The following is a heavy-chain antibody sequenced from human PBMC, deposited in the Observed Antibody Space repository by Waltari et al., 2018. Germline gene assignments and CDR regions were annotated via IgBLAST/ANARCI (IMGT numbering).Heavy chain of an antibody. CDR1: GFMFTSYW. J-gene: IGHJ4*02. V-gene: IGHV3-7*01. D-gene: IGHD2-8*02. CDR2: INRDGSET. Sequence: EVPLVESGGGLVQPGGSLRISCATSGFMFTSYWMTWVRQAPGKGLEWVANINRDGSETRYVDSVKGRFTISRDNAERSLYLQMNSLRAEDTAVYYCLAGGPADATDWGQGT. CDR3: LAGGPADATD.